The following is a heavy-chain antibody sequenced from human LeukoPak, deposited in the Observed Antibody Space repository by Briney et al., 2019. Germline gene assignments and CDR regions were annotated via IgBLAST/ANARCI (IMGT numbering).Heavy chain of an antibody. CDR3: ARAHSGYQPY. D-gene: IGHD2-2*01. CDR1: GYIFTSYG. V-gene: IGHV1-18*01. CDR2: ISAYNGNA. Sequence: GASVKVSCKASGYIFTSYGISWVRQAPGQGGEWMGWISAYNGNANYAQKLQGRVTMTTDTSTSTAYMELRSLRSDDTAVYYCARAHSGYQPYWGQGTLVTVSS. J-gene: IGHJ4*02.